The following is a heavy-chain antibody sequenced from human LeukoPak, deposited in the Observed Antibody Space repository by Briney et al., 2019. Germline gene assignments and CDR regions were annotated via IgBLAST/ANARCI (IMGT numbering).Heavy chain of an antibody. CDR3: ARGGERQYYGSGSYDEFDY. V-gene: IGHV1-18*01. Sequence: ASVKVSCKASGYTFTSYGISWVRQAPGQGLEWMGWISVYNVNTNYAQKLQGRVTMTTDTSTSTVYMELRSLRSDDTAVYYCARGGERQYYGSGSYDEFDYWGQGTLVTVSS. D-gene: IGHD3-10*01. CDR2: ISVYNVNT. CDR1: GYTFTSYG. J-gene: IGHJ4*02.